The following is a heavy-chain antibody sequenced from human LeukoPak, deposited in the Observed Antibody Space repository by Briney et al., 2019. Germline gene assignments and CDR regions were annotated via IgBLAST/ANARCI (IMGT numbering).Heavy chain of an antibody. CDR2: MNANSGDT. V-gene: IGHV1-8*01. CDR1: GYIFTSYD. J-gene: IGHJ4*02. CDR3: ARGGTYLPFGY. D-gene: IGHD3-10*01. Sequence: ASVKVSCKASGYIFTSYDINWVRQATGQGLEWMGWMNANSGDTGYAQKFQGRVTMTRNTSISTAYMELSSLRSEDTAIYYCARGGTYLPFGYWGQGTLVIVFS.